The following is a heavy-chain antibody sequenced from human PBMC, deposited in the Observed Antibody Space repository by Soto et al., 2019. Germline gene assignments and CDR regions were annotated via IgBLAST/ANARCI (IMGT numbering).Heavy chain of an antibody. CDR1: GFTFSSYW. CDR2: IKQDGSEK. J-gene: IGHJ2*01. V-gene: IGHV3-7*01. D-gene: IGHD3-10*01. Sequence: EVQLVESGGGLVQPGGSLRLSSAASGFTFSSYWRSWVRQAPGKGLEWVANIKQDGSEKYYVDSVKGRFTISRDNAKNSLYLQMNSLRAEDTAVYYCARVRGYWYFDLWGRGTLVTVSS. CDR3: ARVRGYWYFDL.